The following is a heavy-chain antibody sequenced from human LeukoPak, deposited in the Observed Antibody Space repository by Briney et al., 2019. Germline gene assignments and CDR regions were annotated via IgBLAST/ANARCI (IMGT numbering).Heavy chain of an antibody. Sequence: GGSLRLSCAATGLSVSSNFMSWVRQAPGKGLEWVSVIYGGGSTYYADSVKGRFTISRDTPKNTLYLQMNSLRAEDTAVYYCATNYGGNYFDYWGQGTLVTVSS. CDR1: GLSVSSNF. J-gene: IGHJ4*02. D-gene: IGHD4-23*01. V-gene: IGHV3-53*01. CDR3: ATNYGGNYFDY. CDR2: IYGGGST.